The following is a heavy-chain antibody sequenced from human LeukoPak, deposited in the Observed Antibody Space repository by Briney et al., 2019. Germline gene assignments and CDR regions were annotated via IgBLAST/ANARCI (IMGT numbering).Heavy chain of an antibody. V-gene: IGHV3-21*04. J-gene: IGHJ4*02. D-gene: IGHD1-1*01. Sequence: GGSLRLSCAASGFTFSSYSMNWVRQAPGKGLEWVSSISSSSSYIYYADSVKGRFTISRDNAKNSLYLQMNSLRAEDSGVYYCSKGLAPTGTTHTAAGYWGQGTLVTVSS. CDR1: GFTFSSYS. CDR2: ISSSSSYI. CDR3: SKGLAPTGTTHTAAGY.